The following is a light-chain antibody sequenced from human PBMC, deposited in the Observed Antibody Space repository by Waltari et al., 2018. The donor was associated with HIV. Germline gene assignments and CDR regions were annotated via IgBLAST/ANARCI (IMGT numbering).Light chain of an antibody. CDR3: QSSDRNNQV. CDR1: GGSITSNY. Sequence: NFMLTQPHSVSESPGKTVTISCTRTGGSITSNYVQWYQRRPGGSPNTVIYEDDQRPSGVPGRFSGSIDSSSNSASLTISGLKPEDEAEYYCQSSDRNNQVFGGGTKLTVL. V-gene: IGLV6-57*01. CDR2: EDD. J-gene: IGLJ3*02.